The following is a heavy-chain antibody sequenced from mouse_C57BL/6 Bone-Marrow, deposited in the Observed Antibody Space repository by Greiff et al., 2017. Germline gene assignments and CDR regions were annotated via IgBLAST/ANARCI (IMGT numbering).Heavy chain of an antibody. CDR3: ARSGYFDFDV. D-gene: IGHD3-1*01. Sequence: QVQLQQSGAELVRPGTSVKVSCEASGYAFTNYLIEWVKQRPGQGLEWIGVINPGSGGTNYNEKFKGKATLTADKSSSTAYMQLSSLTSEDSAVYFCARSGYFDFDVWGTGTTVTVSS. J-gene: IGHJ1*03. V-gene: IGHV1-54*01. CDR2: INPGSGGT. CDR1: GYAFTNYL.